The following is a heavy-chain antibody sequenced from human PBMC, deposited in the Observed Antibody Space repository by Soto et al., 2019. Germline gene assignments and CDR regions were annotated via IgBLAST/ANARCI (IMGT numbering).Heavy chain of an antibody. CDR1: GFTFSSYW. Sequence: EVQLVESGGGLVQPGGSLRLSCAASGFTFSSYWMSWVRQAPGKGLEWVANIKGDGSEKYYVDSVKGRFTISRDSAENSLYLQMNSLRAEDTAVYYCARVVGAPNWFDPWGQGTLVTVSS. J-gene: IGHJ5*02. D-gene: IGHD1-26*01. CDR3: ARVVGAPNWFDP. CDR2: IKGDGSEK. V-gene: IGHV3-7*04.